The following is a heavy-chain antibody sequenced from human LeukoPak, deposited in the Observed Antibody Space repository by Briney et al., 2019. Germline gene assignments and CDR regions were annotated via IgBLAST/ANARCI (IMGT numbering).Heavy chain of an antibody. Sequence: SETLSLTCTVSVDSISSYYWSWIRQSPGKGLECIASIHYTGRAYYNPSLKSRATISADTSKNHFSLHLRTVTAADTAVYYCARHFDNGDYKKTFDIWGQGTMVTVSS. D-gene: IGHD4-17*01. CDR3: ARHFDNGDYKKTFDI. CDR1: VDSISSYY. V-gene: IGHV4-59*08. CDR2: IHYTGRA. J-gene: IGHJ3*02.